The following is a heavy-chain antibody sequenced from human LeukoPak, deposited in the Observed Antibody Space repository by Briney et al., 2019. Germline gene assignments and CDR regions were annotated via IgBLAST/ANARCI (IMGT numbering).Heavy chain of an antibody. CDR3: AKDYYDSSGYHGSAGYFDY. J-gene: IGHJ4*02. D-gene: IGHD3-22*01. Sequence: PGGSLRLSCTASGFSINSYGMHWVRQAPGKGLEWVAVIWYDGSNENYADSVKGLFTISRDNSKNTLYLQMNSLRAEDTAVYYCAKDYYDSSGYHGSAGYFDYWGQGALVTVSS. CDR2: IWYDGSNE. V-gene: IGHV3-33*06. CDR1: GFSINSYG.